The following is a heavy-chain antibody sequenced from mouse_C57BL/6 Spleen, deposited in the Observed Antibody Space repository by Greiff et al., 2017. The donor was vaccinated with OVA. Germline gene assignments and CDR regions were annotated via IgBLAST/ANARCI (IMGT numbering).Heavy chain of an antibody. D-gene: IGHD2-4*01. CDR3: TIYYDYVWFAY. V-gene: IGHV1-5*01. J-gene: IGHJ3*01. CDR1: GYTFTSYW. Sequence: VQLQQSGTVLARPGASVKMSCKSSGYTFTSYWMHWVKQRPGQGLEWIGAIYPGNSDTSYNQKFKGKAKLTAVTSASTAYMELSSLTNEDSAVYYCTIYYDYVWFAYWGQGTLVTVSA. CDR2: IYPGNSDT.